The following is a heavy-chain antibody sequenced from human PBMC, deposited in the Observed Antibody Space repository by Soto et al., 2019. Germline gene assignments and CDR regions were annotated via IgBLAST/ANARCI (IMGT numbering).Heavy chain of an antibody. CDR1: GYTFNRNT. J-gene: IGHJ4*02. V-gene: IGHV1-3*01. CDR3: ASSWVQLSFVRY. Sequence: QVQVVQSGAEVKKPGASVKVSCKASGYTFNRNTIHWVRQAPGQRLEWMGGINAGDGITKYSRKFQARVTFTRDTSANIAYMELSSLRSEDTAVYYCASSWVQLSFVRYWGQGTLVTVSS. CDR2: INAGDGIT. D-gene: IGHD1-1*01.